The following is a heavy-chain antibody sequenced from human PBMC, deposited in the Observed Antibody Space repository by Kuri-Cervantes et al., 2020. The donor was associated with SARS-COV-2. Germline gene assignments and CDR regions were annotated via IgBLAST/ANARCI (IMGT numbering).Heavy chain of an antibody. CDR1: GFTFSSYS. Sequence: GSLRLSCAASGFTFSSYSMNWIRQPPGKGLEWIGEINHSGSTNYNPSLRSRVTISVDTSKNQSSLKLSSVTAADTAVYYCARGPRYSSSWYQTLDYWGQGTLVTVSS. CDR2: INHSGST. J-gene: IGHJ4*02. CDR3: ARGPRYSSSWYQTLDY. V-gene: IGHV4-34*01. D-gene: IGHD6-13*01.